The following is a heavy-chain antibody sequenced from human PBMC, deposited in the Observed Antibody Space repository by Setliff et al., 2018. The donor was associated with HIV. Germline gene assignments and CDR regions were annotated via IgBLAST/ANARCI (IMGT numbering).Heavy chain of an antibody. CDR3: ARDWVTRSNYYGSGSPWYFDF. V-gene: IGHV4-4*07. CDR2: VYASAYS. J-gene: IGHJ2*01. D-gene: IGHD3-10*01. CDR1: GGSINKSY. Sequence: ETLSLTCTVSGGSINKSYWNWIRQPAGKGLEWIGRVYASAYSNYNPSLKSRVTMSVDTSQNQFSLKLRSVNAADTAVYYCARDWVTRSNYYGSGSPWYFDFWGRGILVTVSS.